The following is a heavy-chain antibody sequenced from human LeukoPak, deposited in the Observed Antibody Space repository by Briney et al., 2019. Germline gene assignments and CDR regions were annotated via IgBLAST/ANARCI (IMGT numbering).Heavy chain of an antibody. CDR1: GGSVSSGSYY. D-gene: IGHD5-18*01. CDR2: IYYSGST. J-gene: IGHJ4*02. Sequence: PSETLSLTCTVSGGSVSSGSYYWSWIRQPPGKGLEWIGYIYYSGSTNYNPSLKSRVTISVDTSKNQFSLKLSSVTAADTAVYYCARFGRKTDTAMVMGFDYWGQGTLVTVSS. CDR3: ARFGRKTDTAMVMGFDY. V-gene: IGHV4-61*01.